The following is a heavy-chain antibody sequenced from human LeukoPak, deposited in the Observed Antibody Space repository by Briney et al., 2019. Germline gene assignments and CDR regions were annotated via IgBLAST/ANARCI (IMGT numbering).Heavy chain of an antibody. J-gene: IGHJ6*02. Sequence: PGGSLRLSCAASGFTFSSYSMNWVRQAPGKGLEWVSSISSSSSYIYYADSVKGRFTISRDNAKNSLYLQMNSLRAEDTAVYYCARDLTIYGGNYYYYYGMDVWGQGTTVTVSS. D-gene: IGHD4-17*01. CDR1: GFTFSSYS. V-gene: IGHV3-21*01. CDR3: ARDLTIYGGNYYYYYGMDV. CDR2: ISSSSSYI.